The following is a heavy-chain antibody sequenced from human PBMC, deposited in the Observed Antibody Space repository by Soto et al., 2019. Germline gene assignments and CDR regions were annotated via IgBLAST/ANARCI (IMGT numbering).Heavy chain of an antibody. V-gene: IGHV4-39*01. CDR1: GGSISSSSYY. CDR3: ARHEWPELYGMDV. D-gene: IGHD1-26*01. J-gene: IGHJ6*02. Sequence: PSETLSLTCTVSGGSISSSSYYWGWIRQPPGKGLEWIGSIYYSGSTYYNPSLKSRVTISVDTSKNQFSLKLSSVTAADTAVYYCARHEWPELYGMDVWGQGTTVTVSS. CDR2: IYYSGST.